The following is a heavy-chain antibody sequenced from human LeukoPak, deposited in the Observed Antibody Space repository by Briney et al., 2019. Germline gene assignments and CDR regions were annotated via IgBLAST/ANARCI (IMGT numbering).Heavy chain of an antibody. CDR3: AKIRGYFDY. V-gene: IGHV3-30*18. D-gene: IGHD3-10*01. CDR1: GFTFSSYG. CDR2: ISYDGSNK. Sequence: GGSLRLSCAASGFTFSSYGMHWVRQAPGKGLEWVAVISYDGSNKYYADSVKGRFTISRDNSKNTLYLQLNSPRAEDTAVYYCAKIRGYFDYWGQGTLVTVSS. J-gene: IGHJ4*02.